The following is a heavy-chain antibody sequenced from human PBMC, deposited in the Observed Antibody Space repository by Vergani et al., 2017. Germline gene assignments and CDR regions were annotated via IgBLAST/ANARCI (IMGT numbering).Heavy chain of an antibody. CDR1: GFTFSSYA. CDR2: ISGSGGST. CDR3: AKDYIGSSSGPITIFDY. V-gene: IGHV3-23*01. D-gene: IGHD6-6*01. Sequence: EVQLLESGGGLVQPGGSLRLSCAASGFTFSSYAMSWVRQAPGKGLEWVSAISGSGGSTYYADSVKGRFTISRDNSKNTLYLQMNSLRAEDTAVYYCAKDYIGSSSGPITIFDYWGQGTLVTVSS. J-gene: IGHJ4*02.